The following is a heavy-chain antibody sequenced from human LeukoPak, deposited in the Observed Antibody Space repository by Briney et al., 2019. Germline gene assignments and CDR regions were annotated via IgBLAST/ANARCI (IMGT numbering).Heavy chain of an antibody. CDR3: TSHYGSGGF. CDR1: GFNFKDAW. CDR2: IKTIADGGTR. D-gene: IGHD3-10*01. J-gene: IGHJ4*02. Sequence: GVSLRLSCVVSGFNFKDAWMNWVRQAPGRGLEWIARIKTIADGGTREYAAPVKGRFIISRDDSRNMLYLQLNNLKTEDSAMYYCTSHYGSGGFWGQGTLVTVSS. V-gene: IGHV3-15*07.